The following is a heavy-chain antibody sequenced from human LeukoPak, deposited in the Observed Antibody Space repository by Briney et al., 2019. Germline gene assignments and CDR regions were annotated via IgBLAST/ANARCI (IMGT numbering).Heavy chain of an antibody. D-gene: IGHD3-10*01. CDR2: IIPIFGTA. CDR3: AREPYYYGSGSYVDY. CDR1: GGTFSSYA. V-gene: IGHV1-69*13. Sequence: ASVKVSCKASGGTFSSYAISWVRQAPGQGLEWMGGIIPIFGTANYAQKFQGRVTITADESTSTAYMELSSLRSEDTAVYYCAREPYYYGSGSYVDYWGQGTLVTVSS. J-gene: IGHJ4*02.